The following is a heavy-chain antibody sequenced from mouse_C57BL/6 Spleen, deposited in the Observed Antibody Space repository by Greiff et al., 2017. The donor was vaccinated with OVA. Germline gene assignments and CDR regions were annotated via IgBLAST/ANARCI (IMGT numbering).Heavy chain of an antibody. J-gene: IGHJ3*01. D-gene: IGHD1-1*01. V-gene: IGHV1-74*01. Sequence: VQLQQPGAELVKPGASVKVSCKASGYTFTSYWLHWVKQRPGQGLEWIGRIHPSDSDTNYNQKVKGKATLTVDKSSSTAYMQLSSLTSEDSAVYYCATLYYGSSGFAYWGQGTLVTVSA. CDR2: IHPSDSDT. CDR3: ATLYYGSSGFAY. CDR1: GYTFTSYW.